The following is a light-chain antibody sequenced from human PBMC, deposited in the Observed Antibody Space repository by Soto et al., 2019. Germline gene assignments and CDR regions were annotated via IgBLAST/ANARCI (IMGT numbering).Light chain of an antibody. CDR2: VNDDGSH. J-gene: IGLJ2*01. Sequence: QPVLTQSPSASASLGASVKLTCTLSSGHSNYAIAWHQQQAEKGPRYLMKVNDDGSHIKGDGIPDRFSASTSGAERYLTISSLQSEDEADYYCQTWGTDIVVFGGGTKLTVL. V-gene: IGLV4-69*01. CDR1: SGHSNYA. CDR3: QTWGTDIVV.